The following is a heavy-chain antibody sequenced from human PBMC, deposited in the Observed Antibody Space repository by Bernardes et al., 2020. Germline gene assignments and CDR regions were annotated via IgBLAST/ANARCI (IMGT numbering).Heavy chain of an antibody. CDR1: GGSFSGYY. V-gene: IGHV4-34*01. CDR3: ARGLLRFLEWLPAVGYMDV. CDR2: INHSGST. J-gene: IGHJ6*03. Sequence: SEPLSLTCAVYGGSFSGYYWSWIRQPPGKGLEWIGEINHSGSTNYNPSLKSRVTISVDTSKNQFSLKLSSVTAADTAVYYCARGLLRFLEWLPAVGYMDVWGKGTTVTVSS. D-gene: IGHD3-3*01.